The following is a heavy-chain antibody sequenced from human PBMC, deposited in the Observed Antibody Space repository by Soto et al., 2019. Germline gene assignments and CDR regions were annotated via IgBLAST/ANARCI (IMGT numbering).Heavy chain of an antibody. CDR3: ARSWPGDGGYEC. CDR1: GYTFASYD. V-gene: IGHV1-8*01. D-gene: IGHD5-12*01. J-gene: IGHJ1*01. Sequence: ASVKLSCKASGYTFASYDINWVRHATGQGPEWMGWMSPNSGNTGYAQNFQGRVIMTRDTSTNTAYMELSSLSPEDTAVYYCARSWPGDGGYECCGQGNLVIVDS. CDR2: MSPNSGNT.